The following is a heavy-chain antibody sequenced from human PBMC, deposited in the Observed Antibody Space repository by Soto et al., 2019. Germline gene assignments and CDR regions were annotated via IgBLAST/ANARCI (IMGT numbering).Heavy chain of an antibody. CDR1: GYTFTGYY. CDR3: ARDYCSGGSCYSGSGMDV. Sequence: ASVKVSCKASGYTFTGYYMHWVRQAPGQGLEWMGWINPNSGGTNYAQKFQGWDTMTRDTSISTAYMELSRLRSDDTAVYYCARDYCSGGSCYSGSGMDVWGQGTTVTVSS. D-gene: IGHD2-15*01. J-gene: IGHJ6*02. V-gene: IGHV1-2*04. CDR2: INPNSGGT.